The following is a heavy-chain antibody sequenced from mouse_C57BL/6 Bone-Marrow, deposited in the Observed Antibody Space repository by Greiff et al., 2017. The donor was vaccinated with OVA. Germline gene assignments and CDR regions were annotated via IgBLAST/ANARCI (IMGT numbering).Heavy chain of an antibody. V-gene: IGHV1-53*01. CDR1: GYTFTSYW. J-gene: IGHJ2*01. D-gene: IGHD1-1*01. Sequence: QVQLQQPGTELVKPGASVKLSCKASGYTFTSYWMHWVKQRPGQGLEWIGKINPTNGGTNYNEKFKSKATLTVDKSSSTAYMQLSSLTSEDSAVYDYERGKVYYYGYYFDYWGQGTTLTVSS. CDR2: INPTNGGT. CDR3: ERGKVYYYGYYFDY.